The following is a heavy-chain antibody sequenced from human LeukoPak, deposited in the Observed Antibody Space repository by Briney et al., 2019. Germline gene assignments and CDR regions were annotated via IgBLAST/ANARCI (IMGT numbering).Heavy chain of an antibody. J-gene: IGHJ4*02. Sequence: ASVKVSCKASGYTFTSYGFSWVRQAPEQGLEWMGWISAYNGNTNYAQKLQGRVTMTTDTSTSTAYMELRSLRSDDTAVYYCARDPLPYCTNGVCYIGDYWGQGTLVTVSS. CDR2: ISAYNGNT. V-gene: IGHV1-18*01. CDR3: ARDPLPYCTNGVCYIGDY. CDR1: GYTFTSYG. D-gene: IGHD2-8*01.